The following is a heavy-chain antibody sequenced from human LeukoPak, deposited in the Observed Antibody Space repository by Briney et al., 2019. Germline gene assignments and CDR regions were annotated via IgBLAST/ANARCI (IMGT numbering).Heavy chain of an antibody. CDR2: MSTSSSYI. Sequence: GGSLRLSCAASGFTFSSYCMNWVRQARGKGLEWVSSMSTSSSYIYYADSVKGRFTISRDNAKNSLYLQMDSLRAEDSAVYYCAKDATTAAGTVYMDVWGKGTTVTVSS. D-gene: IGHD6-13*01. V-gene: IGHV3-21*01. J-gene: IGHJ6*03. CDR1: GFTFSSYC. CDR3: AKDATTAAGTVYMDV.